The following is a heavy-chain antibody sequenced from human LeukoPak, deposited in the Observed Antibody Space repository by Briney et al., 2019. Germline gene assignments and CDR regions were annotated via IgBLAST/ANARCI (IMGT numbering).Heavy chain of an antibody. J-gene: IGHJ4*02. Sequence: GGSLRLSCEGSAFIFSGHWMNWVRQAPGKGLEWVANIKQDGSEKYYVDSVKGRFTISRDNAKNSLYLQMNSLRAEDTAVYYCARVSSSRYFDYWGQGTLVTVSS. V-gene: IGHV3-7*03. D-gene: IGHD6-13*01. CDR3: ARVSSSRYFDY. CDR1: AFIFSGHW. CDR2: IKQDGSEK.